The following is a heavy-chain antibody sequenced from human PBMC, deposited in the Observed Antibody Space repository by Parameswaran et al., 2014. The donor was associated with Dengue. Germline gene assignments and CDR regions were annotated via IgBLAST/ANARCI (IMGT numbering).Heavy chain of an antibody. J-gene: IGHJ6*02. CDR2: ISAYNGNT. CDR3: ARARSYYDFWSGYYPKYYYYYYGMDV. D-gene: IGHD3-3*01. V-gene: IGHV1-18*01. Sequence: WVRQAPGQGLEWMGWISAYNGNTNYAQKLQGRVTMTTDTSTSTAYMELRSLRSDDTAVYYCARARSYYDFWSGYYPKYYYYYYGMDVWGQGTTVTVSS.